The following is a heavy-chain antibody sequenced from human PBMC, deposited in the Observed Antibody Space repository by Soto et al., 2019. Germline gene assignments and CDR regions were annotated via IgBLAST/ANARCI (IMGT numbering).Heavy chain of an antibody. CDR3: ARGDTYNSYWNFDL. J-gene: IGHJ2*01. CDR1: EYSFSIHW. Sequence: GHSLKISCKGSEYSFSIHWIAWVRQMPGKGLEWMGTIYPGDSESRYSPSFEGRVSMSADESISTAFLQWGSLQASDTAIYYCARGDTYNSYWNFDLWGRGTLVTVSS. D-gene: IGHD1-1*01. V-gene: IGHV5-51*01. CDR2: IYPGDSES.